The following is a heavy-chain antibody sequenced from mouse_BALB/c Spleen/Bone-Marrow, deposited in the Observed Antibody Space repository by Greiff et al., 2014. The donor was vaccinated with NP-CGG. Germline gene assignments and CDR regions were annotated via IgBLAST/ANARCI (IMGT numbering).Heavy chain of an antibody. Sequence: QVQLQQSGAELVKPGASVKLSCKASGYTFTSYWMHWVKQRLGQGLEWIGEIDPSNGRTNYNEKFKNKATLTVDKSSSTAYMQPSSLTSEDSAVYYCARSTTVVVRYWYFDVWGAGTTVTVSS. V-gene: IGHV1S81*02. CDR1: GYTFTSYW. D-gene: IGHD1-1*01. J-gene: IGHJ1*01. CDR3: ARSTTVVVRYWYFDV. CDR2: IDPSNGRT.